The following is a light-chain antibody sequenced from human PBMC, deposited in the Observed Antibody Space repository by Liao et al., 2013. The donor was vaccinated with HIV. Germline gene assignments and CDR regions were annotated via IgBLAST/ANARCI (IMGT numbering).Light chain of an antibody. V-gene: IGLV3-1*01. J-gene: IGLJ2*01. CDR3: QAWDRNTAI. CDR2: QDS. CDR1: NLGDKY. Sequence: SYELTQSPSLSVSPGQTATITCSGDNLGDKYANWYQQKPGQSPLLVMSQDSQRPSGIPERFSGSNSGNTATLTISGTQLMDEADYYCQAWDRNTAIFGGGTKLTVL.